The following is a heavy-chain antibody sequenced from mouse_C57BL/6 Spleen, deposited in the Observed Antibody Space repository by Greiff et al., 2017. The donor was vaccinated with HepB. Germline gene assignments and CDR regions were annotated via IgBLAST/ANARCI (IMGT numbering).Heavy chain of an antibody. CDR1: GYTFTSYW. V-gene: IGHV1-52*01. D-gene: IGHD3-2*02. J-gene: IGHJ3*01. Sequence: VQLQHPGAELVRPGSSVKLSCKASGYTFTSYWMHWVKQRPIQGLEWIGNIDPSDSETHYNQKFKDKATLTVDKSSSTAYMQRSSLTSEDSAVYYCARSTAQATWAWFAYWGQGTLVTVSA. CDR3: ARSTAQATWAWFAY. CDR2: IDPSDSET.